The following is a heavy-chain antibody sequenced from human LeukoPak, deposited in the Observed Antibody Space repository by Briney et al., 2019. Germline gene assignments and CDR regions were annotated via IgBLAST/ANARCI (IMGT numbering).Heavy chain of an antibody. Sequence: GGSLRLSCAASGFTFSSYAMHWVRQAPGKGLEWVAVISYDGSNKYYADPVKGRFTISRDNSKNTLYLQMNSLRAEDTAVYYCARDHRSVAAAESGYYPWFDYWGQGTLVTVSS. V-gene: IGHV3-30-3*01. J-gene: IGHJ4*02. D-gene: IGHD3-22*01. CDR1: GFTFSSYA. CDR3: ARDHRSVAAAESGYYPWFDY. CDR2: ISYDGSNK.